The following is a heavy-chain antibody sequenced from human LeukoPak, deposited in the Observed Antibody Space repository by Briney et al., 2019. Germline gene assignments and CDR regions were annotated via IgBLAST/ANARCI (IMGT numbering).Heavy chain of an antibody. CDR3: ATDHSLVTDY. D-gene: IGHD5-18*01. CDR2: FDPEDGET. CDR1: GYTLTELS. Sequence: ASVKVSCKVSGYTLTELSMHWVRQAPGKGLEWMGGFDPEDGETIYAQKFQGRVTITEDTSTDTAYMELSSLRSEDTAVYYCATDHSLVTDYWGQGTLVTVSS. J-gene: IGHJ4*02. V-gene: IGHV1-24*01.